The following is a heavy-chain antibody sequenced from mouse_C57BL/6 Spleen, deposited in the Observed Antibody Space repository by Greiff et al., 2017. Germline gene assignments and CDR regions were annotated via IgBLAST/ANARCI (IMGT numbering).Heavy chain of an antibody. CDR1: GYTFTDYN. CDR3: ATIYYDGSSPTFDYAMDY. CDR2: INPNNGGP. D-gene: IGHD1-1*01. V-gene: IGHV1-22*01. Sequence: EVQLQQSGPELVKPGASVKMSCKASGYTFTDYNMPWVKQSHGKSLEWLGYINPNNGGPSYTQTFTGKATLTVNKSSSTAYMERRRLTSEDSAVYYCATIYYDGSSPTFDYAMDYWGKGTSVTVSS. J-gene: IGHJ4*01.